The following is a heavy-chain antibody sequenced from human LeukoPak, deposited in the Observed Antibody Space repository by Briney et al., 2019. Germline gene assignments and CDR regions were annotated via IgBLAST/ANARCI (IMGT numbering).Heavy chain of an antibody. CDR1: GGSISSYY. D-gene: IGHD5-18*01. V-gene: IGHV4-59*08. Sequence: PSETLSLTCTVSGGSISSYYWGWIRQPPGKGLEWIGYIYYSGSTNYNPSLKSRVTISVDTSKNQFSLKLSSVTAADTAVYYCARHMGLGYSYGYPYFDYWGQGTLVTVSS. CDR2: IYYSGST. J-gene: IGHJ4*02. CDR3: ARHMGLGYSYGYPYFDY.